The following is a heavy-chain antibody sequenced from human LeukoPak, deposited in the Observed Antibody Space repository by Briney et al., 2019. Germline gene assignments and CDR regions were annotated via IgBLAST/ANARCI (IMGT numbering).Heavy chain of an antibody. CDR1: GFTFGTYG. CDR3: ANGDPGPADHPMNDYYYSLDV. J-gene: IGHJ6*02. V-gene: IGHV3-30*18. CDR2: ISYDGNSK. D-gene: IGHD2-2*01. Sequence: GGSLRLSCAGSGFTFGTYGMHWVRQAPGKGLEWVAVISYDGNSKYYSGSAKGRFTISRDNSKNTLYLQMNSLRPEDTAVYYCANGDPGPADHPMNDYYYSLDVWGQGTTVIVSS.